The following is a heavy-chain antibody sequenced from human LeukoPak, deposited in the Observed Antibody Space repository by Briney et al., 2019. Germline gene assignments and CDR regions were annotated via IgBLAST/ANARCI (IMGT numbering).Heavy chain of an antibody. CDR2: IIPILGIA. CDR1: GGTFSSYT. J-gene: IGHJ5*02. D-gene: IGHD1-20*01. V-gene: IGHV1-69*02. CDR3: ARDQNYNWNDWSPWFDP. Sequence: ASVKVSCKTSGGTFSSYTISWVRQAPGQGLEWMGRIIPILGIANYAQKFQGRVTITADKSTSTAYMELSSLRSEDTAVYYCARDQNYNWNDWSPWFDPWGQGTLVTVSS.